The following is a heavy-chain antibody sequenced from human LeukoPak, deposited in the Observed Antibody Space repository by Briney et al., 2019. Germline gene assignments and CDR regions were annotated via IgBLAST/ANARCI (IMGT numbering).Heavy chain of an antibody. V-gene: IGHV3-23*01. CDR1: GFTFSSYA. D-gene: IGHD1-26*01. Sequence: GGSLRLSCAASGFTFSSYAMSWVRQAPGKGLEWVSAISGSVGITYYADTVKGRFTISRDNSKNTLYLQMNSLRAEDTAVYYCATEISSVGASPDYWGQGTLVTVSS. J-gene: IGHJ4*02. CDR3: ATEISSVGASPDY. CDR2: ISGSVGIT.